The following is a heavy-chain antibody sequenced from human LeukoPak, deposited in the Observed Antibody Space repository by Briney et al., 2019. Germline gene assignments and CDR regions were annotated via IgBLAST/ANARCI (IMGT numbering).Heavy chain of an antibody. CDR1: GFTFDVYG. Sequence: GGSLRLSCAASGFTFDVYGMGGVCEAPGKGLEWVSGINWNGGSTGYADSVKGRFTISRDNPKNSLYLQMNSLRAEDTAVYHCAKGTKAHILTAYMRDRWFDPWGQGTLVTVSS. D-gene: IGHD3-9*01. CDR3: AKGTKAHILTAYMRDRWFDP. J-gene: IGHJ5*02. CDR2: INWNGGST. V-gene: IGHV3-20*01.